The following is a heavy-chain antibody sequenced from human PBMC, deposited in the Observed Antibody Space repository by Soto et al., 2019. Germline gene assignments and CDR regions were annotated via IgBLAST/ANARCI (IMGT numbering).Heavy chain of an antibody. D-gene: IGHD6-13*01. CDR2: INPSGGST. J-gene: IGHJ6*03. V-gene: IGHV1-46*01. CDR1: GYTLTSYY. CDR3: ARGVHHSSSWYRGAEIPISYMDV. Sequence: GASVKVSCKASGYTLTSYYMHWVRQAPGQGIEWIGIINPSGGSTSYAQKFQGRVTMTRDTSTSTAYMELSSLRSEDTAVYYCARGVHHSSSWYRGAEIPISYMDVWGKGTTVTVSS.